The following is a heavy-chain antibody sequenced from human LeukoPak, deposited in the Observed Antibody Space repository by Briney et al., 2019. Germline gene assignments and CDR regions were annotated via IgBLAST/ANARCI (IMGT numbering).Heavy chain of an antibody. CDR3: ARDSRGLSSFDI. CDR2: ISYDGSNK. CDR1: GFTFSSYG. J-gene: IGHJ3*02. V-gene: IGHV3-30*03. D-gene: IGHD3-16*01. Sequence: GGSLRLSCAASGFTFSSYGMHWVRQAPGKGLEWVAVISYDGSNKYYADSVKGRFTISRDNAKNSLYLQMNSLRAEDTAVYYCARDSRGLSSFDIWGQGTMVTVSS.